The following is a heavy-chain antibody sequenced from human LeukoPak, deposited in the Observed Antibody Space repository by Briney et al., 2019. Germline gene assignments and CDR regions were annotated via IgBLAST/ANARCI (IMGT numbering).Heavy chain of an antibody. V-gene: IGHV4-59*01. CDR2: IYYSGST. CDR1: GGSISSYY. CDR3: ARDTAAAASFDY. J-gene: IGHJ4*02. Sequence: SETLSLTCTVSGGSISSYYWSWIRQPPGKGLEWIGYIYYSGSTNYNPSLKSRVTISVDTSKNQFPLKLSSVTAADTAVYYCARDTAAAASFDYWGQGTLVTVSS. D-gene: IGHD6-13*01.